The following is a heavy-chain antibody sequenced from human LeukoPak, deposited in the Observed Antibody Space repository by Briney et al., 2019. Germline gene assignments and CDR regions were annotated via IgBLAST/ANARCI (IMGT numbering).Heavy chain of an antibody. V-gene: IGHV3-30*03. CDR3: ALQQLATKYFQH. Sequence: PGRSLRLSRAASGFTFSSYGMHWVRQAPGKGLEWVAVISYDGSNKYYADSVKGRFTISRDNSKNTLYLQMNSLRAEDTAVYYCALQQLATKYFQHWGQGTLVTVSS. CDR2: ISYDGSNK. J-gene: IGHJ1*01. CDR1: GFTFSSYG. D-gene: IGHD6-13*01.